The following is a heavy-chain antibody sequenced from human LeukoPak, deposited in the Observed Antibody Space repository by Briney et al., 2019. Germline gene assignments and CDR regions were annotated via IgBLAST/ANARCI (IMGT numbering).Heavy chain of an antibody. J-gene: IGHJ6*04. V-gene: IGHV3-21*01. Sequence: PGLSLTLSCAACGFTFSSYRMNWVRQAPRTGLEWVSSISSSSSYIYYADSVKGRFTISRDNAKNSLYLQMNSLRAEDRAVYYCAELGITMIGGVWGKGTTVTISS. CDR1: GFTFSSYR. CDR3: AELGITMIGGV. CDR2: ISSSSSYI. D-gene: IGHD3-10*02.